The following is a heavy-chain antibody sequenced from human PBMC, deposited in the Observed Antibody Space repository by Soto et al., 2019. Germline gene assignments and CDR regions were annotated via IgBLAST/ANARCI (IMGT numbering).Heavy chain of an antibody. CDR2: ISTSKGDT. CDR1: GYTFTSYG. Sequence: ASVKVSCKTSGYTFTSYGVAWVRQAPGQGLEWMGWISTSKGDTTYAQKFQGRVTMTTDTSTSTAYMELRSLRSDDTAVYYCATRSPAFDFWGQGTLVTSPQ. V-gene: IGHV1-18*01. J-gene: IGHJ4*02. CDR3: ATRSPAFDF.